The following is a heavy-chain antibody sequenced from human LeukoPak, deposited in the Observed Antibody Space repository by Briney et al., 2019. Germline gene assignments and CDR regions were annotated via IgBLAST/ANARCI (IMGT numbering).Heavy chain of an antibody. J-gene: IGHJ4*02. V-gene: IGHV3-21*06. Sequence: PGGSLRLSCAASGFTFDNYSMNWVRQAPGKGLEWVSSISSSGFLRYYADSLKGRFTISRDNTKNSLYLQMNSLRAEDTAIYYCARAGSAVGATRFFDYWGQGTLVTISS. CDR2: ISSSGFLR. D-gene: IGHD1-26*01. CDR3: ARAGSAVGATRFFDY. CDR1: GFTFDNYS.